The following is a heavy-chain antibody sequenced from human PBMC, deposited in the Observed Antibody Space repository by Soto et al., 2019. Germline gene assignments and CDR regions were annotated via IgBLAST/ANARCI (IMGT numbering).Heavy chain of an antibody. V-gene: IGHV4-59*01. Sequence: PSETLSLTCTVSGAPITINYWSWIRQAPGKGLEWIGYIYYSGSPTYNPSLKSRVTMSADTSKDQFSLKLNSVTAADTAVYYCARDARGPYVHWGPGILVTVSS. CDR2: IYYSGSP. D-gene: IGHD2-15*01. J-gene: IGHJ4*01. CDR3: ARDARGPYVH. CDR1: GAPITINY.